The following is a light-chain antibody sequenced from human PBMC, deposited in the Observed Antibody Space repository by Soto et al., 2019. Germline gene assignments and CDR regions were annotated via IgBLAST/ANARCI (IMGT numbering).Light chain of an antibody. CDR3: QQYNSYFFT. J-gene: IGKJ3*01. Sequence: DIQMTQSPSSLSVSVGDRVTITCQASQDIGKNLNWYQQKPGKAPKLLIYDASNLETGVPSRFSGSGSGTDFTFTISRLQPEDIATSYCQQYNSYFFTFGPGTKVDI. CDR2: DAS. V-gene: IGKV1-33*01. CDR1: QDIGKN.